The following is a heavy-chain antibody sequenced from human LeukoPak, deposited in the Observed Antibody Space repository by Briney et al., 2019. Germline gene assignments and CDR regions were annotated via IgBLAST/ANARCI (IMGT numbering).Heavy chain of an antibody. Sequence: GGSLRLSCAASGFTFSSYEMNSVRQAPGKGLEWVSYISSCGSTIYYADSVKGRFTISRDNAKNSLYLQMNSLRAEDTAVYYCATGAGQYSSSRNDPWGQGTLVTVSS. CDR2: ISSCGSTI. D-gene: IGHD6-13*01. CDR1: GFTFSSYE. J-gene: IGHJ5*02. CDR3: ATGAGQYSSSRNDP. V-gene: IGHV3-48*03.